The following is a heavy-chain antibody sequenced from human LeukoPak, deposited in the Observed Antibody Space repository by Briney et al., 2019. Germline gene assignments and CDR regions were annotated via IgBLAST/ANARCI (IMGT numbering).Heavy chain of an antibody. CDR3: ARGGLLGYNWNYVYYYYGMDV. CDR2: MNPNSGNT. V-gene: IGHV1-8*01. D-gene: IGHD1-7*01. CDR1: GYTFTSYD. J-gene: IGHJ6*02. Sequence: ASVKVSCKASGYTFTSYDINWVRQATGQGLEWMGWMNPNSGNTGYAQKFQGRVTMTRNTSISTAYMELSSLRSEDTAVYYCARGGLLGYNWNYVYYYYGMDVWGQGTTVTVSS.